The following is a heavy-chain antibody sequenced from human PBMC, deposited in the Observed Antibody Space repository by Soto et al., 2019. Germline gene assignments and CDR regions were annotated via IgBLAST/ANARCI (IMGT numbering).Heavy chain of an antibody. CDR1: GGSISSSSYY. D-gene: IGHD3-16*01. Sequence: SETLSLTCTVSGGSISSSSYYWGWIRQPPGKGLEWIGSIYYSGSTYYNPSLKSRVTISVDTSKNQFSLKLSSVTAADTAVYYCASKRPGGGNLYYFDYWGQGTLVTVSS. V-gene: IGHV4-39*01. J-gene: IGHJ4*02. CDR2: IYYSGST. CDR3: ASKRPGGGNLYYFDY.